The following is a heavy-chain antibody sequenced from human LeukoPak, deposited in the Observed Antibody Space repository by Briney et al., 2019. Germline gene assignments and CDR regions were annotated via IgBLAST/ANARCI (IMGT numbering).Heavy chain of an antibody. V-gene: IGHV3-30*02. J-gene: IGHJ4*02. CDR2: IRYDGSNK. Sequence: GGSLRLSCAASGFTFSGSAMHWVRQAPGKGLEWVAFIRYDGSNKYYADSVKGRFTISRDNSKNTLYLQMNSLRAEDTAVYYCAKDDFTMVRGVITDYWGQGTLVTVSS. CDR3: AKDDFTMVRGVITDY. D-gene: IGHD3-10*01. CDR1: GFTFSGSA.